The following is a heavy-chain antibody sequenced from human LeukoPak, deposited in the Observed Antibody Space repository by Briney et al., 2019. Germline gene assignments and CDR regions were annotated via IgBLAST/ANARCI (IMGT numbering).Heavy chain of an antibody. J-gene: IGHJ4*02. CDR2: ISTSGDDT. CDR1: GFTFSSYA. V-gene: IGHV3-23*01. D-gene: IGHD5-24*01. CDR3: ARWLKRPIDY. Sequence: PGGSLRLSCAASGFTFSSYAMHWVRQAPGKGLEWVSAISTSGDDTYYVDSVRGRFTISRDNSKNTLYLQMNSLRAEDTAVYYCARWLKRPIDYWGQGTLVTVSS.